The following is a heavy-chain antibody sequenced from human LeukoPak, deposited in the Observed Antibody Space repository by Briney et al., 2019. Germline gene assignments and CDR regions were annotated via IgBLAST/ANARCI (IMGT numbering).Heavy chain of an antibody. CDR3: ARGQGTVTTH. J-gene: IGHJ4*02. Sequence: PSETLSLTCTVSGGSINSYYWTWIRQPPGKGLEWIGEINHSGSANYNPSLKSRVTISLDTSKKQFSLKLSSVTAADTAVYYCARGQGTVTTHWGQGTLVTVSS. CDR1: GGSINSYY. V-gene: IGHV4-34*01. D-gene: IGHD4-17*01. CDR2: INHSGSA.